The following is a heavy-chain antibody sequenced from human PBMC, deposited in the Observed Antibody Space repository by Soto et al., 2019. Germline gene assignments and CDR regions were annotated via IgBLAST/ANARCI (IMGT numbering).Heavy chain of an antibody. CDR3: AREKPLSYDFWSGYYYFDY. Sequence: SETLSLTCAVSGGSISSSNWWSWVRQPPGKGLEWIGEIYHSGSTNYNPSLKSRVTISVDKSKNQFSLKLSSVTAADTAVYYCAREKPLSYDFWSGYYYFDYWGQGTLVTVSS. CDR2: IYHSGST. CDR1: GGSISSSNW. J-gene: IGHJ4*02. D-gene: IGHD3-3*01. V-gene: IGHV4-4*02.